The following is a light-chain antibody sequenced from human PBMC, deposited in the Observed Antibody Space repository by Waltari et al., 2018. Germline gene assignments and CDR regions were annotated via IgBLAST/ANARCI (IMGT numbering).Light chain of an antibody. CDR1: QSVSGN. CDR2: GSS. J-gene: IGKJ2*01. Sequence: EIVMTQSPATLSVSPGERATLSCRASQSVSGNLAWYQQKPGQGPRLLMYGSSTRATGIPARFSGSGSGTEFTLTISSLQSEDFAFYYCQQYNDWPRTFGQGTRLEIK. CDR3: QQYNDWPRT. V-gene: IGKV3D-15*01.